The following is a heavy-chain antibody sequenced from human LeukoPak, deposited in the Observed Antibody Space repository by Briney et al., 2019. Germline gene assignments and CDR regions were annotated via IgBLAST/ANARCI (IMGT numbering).Heavy chain of an antibody. CDR2: ISDIGAST. CDR3: ARKGNGALDI. D-gene: IGHD1-1*01. Sequence: GGSLRLSCAPSGFIFSNYAMSWVRQAPGKGLEWVSDISDIGASTNYVGSVKGRFTIPRDNSKNMLYMQMNSLRAEDTALYYCARKGNGALDIWGQGTMVTVSS. J-gene: IGHJ3*02. V-gene: IGHV3-23*01. CDR1: GFIFSNYA.